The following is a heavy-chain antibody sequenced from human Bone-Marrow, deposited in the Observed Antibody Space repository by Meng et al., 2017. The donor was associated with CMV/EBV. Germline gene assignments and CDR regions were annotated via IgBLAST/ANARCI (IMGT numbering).Heavy chain of an antibody. J-gene: IGHJ5*02. Sequence: GESLKISCAASGFTFSSYSMNWVRQAPGKGLEWVSSISSSSSYIYYADSVKGRFTISRDNAKNSLYLQMNSLRAEDTAVYYCARMLCITVRGPAGGSCDKNRAAFRQNWFDPWGQGTLVTVSS. V-gene: IGHV3-21*01. CDR1: GFTFSSYS. CDR2: ISSSSSYI. D-gene: IGHD2-15*01. CDR3: ARMLCITVRGPAGGSCDKNRAAFRQNWFDP.